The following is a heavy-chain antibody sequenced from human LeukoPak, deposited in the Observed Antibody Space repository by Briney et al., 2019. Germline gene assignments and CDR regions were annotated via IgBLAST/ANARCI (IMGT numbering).Heavy chain of an antibody. Sequence: PSETLSLTCGLSGGSFTKQFWTWIRQAPGQGLEWIGDINHNRVTNYNPSLKSRVTISADTSNSLSLRSVTAADTAVYFCAWHYFWGRFDSWGQGTLVTVSS. V-gene: IGHV4-34*01. D-gene: IGHD3-16*01. CDR3: AWHYFWGRFDS. CDR2: INHNRVT. J-gene: IGHJ4*02. CDR1: GGSFTKQF.